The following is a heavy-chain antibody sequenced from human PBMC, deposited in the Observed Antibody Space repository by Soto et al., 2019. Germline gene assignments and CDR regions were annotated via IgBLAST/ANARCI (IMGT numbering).Heavy chain of an antibody. CDR3: ARGYGRKFDY. Sequence: QVQLQQWGAGLLKPSETLSLTCAIYGGSFSGYCWSWLRQPPGKGLEWIGEINHSGSTNYNPSLKSRVTISADTSKNQFSLKLSSVTAADTAVYYCARGYGRKFDYRGQGTLVNVSS. CDR1: GGSFSGYC. D-gene: IGHD3-10*01. V-gene: IGHV4-34*01. J-gene: IGHJ4*02. CDR2: INHSGST.